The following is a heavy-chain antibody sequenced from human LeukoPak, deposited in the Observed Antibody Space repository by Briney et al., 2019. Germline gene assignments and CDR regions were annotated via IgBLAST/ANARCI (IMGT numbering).Heavy chain of an antibody. CDR2: IWYDGSNK. Sequence: PGRSLRLSCAASGFTFSSYGMHWVRQAPGKGLGWVAVIWYDGSNKYYADSVKGRFTISRDNSKNTLYLQMISLRAEDTAVYYCARDSRGFDPWGQGTLVTVSS. V-gene: IGHV3-33*01. CDR3: ARDSRGFDP. CDR1: GFTFSSYG. J-gene: IGHJ5*02.